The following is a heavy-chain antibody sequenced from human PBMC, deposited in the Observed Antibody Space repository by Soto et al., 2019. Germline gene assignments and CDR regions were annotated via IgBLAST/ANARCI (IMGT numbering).Heavy chain of an antibody. CDR3: ASIWRAEMNYDFDPSDT. Sequence: ASVKVSCKASGDSFTSYTISWVRQAPGQGLEWMGGITPAFGRGNNAQRFQGRLTLSADDPTSTVYMELRSLTSEDTAVYYCASIWRAEMNYDFDPSDTWGQGTLVTVSS. D-gene: IGHD3-22*01. J-gene: IGHJ5*02. V-gene: IGHV1-69*13. CDR2: ITPAFGRG. CDR1: GDSFTSYT.